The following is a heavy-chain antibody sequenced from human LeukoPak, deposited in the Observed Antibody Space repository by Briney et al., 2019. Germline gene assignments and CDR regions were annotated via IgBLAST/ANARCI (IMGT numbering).Heavy chain of an antibody. CDR2: IWYDGSNK. V-gene: IGHV3-30*02. J-gene: IGHJ3*02. CDR1: GFTFSSYG. Sequence: GGSLRLSCAASGFTFSSYGMHWVRQAPGKGLEWVAFIWYDGSNKYYADSVKGRFTISRDNSTNTLYLQMNSLRAEDTAVYYCAKQDPSGSYSGVTFDIWGQGTMVTVSS. D-gene: IGHD1-26*01. CDR3: AKQDPSGSYSGVTFDI.